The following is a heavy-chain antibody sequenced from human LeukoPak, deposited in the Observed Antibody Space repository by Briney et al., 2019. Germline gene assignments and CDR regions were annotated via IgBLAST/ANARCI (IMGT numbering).Heavy chain of an antibody. V-gene: IGHV3-21*01. J-gene: IGHJ3*01. CDR2: LTTNSRYI. Sequence: PGGSLRLSCAAFGFTFSSYDMNWVRQAPGKGLEWVSSLTTNSRYIYYADPVKGRFTISRDNAKNSLYLEMNSLRAEDTAVYYCARGGMTAIRSGAFDLWGQGIMVTVSS. CDR3: ARGGMTAIRSGAFDL. CDR1: GFTFSSYD. D-gene: IGHD2-21*02.